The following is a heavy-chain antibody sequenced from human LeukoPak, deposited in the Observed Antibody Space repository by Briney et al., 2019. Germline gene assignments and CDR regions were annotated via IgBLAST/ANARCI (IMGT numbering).Heavy chain of an antibody. Sequence: PSETLSLTCTVSGGSISSYYWSWIRQPAGKGLEWIGRIYTSGSTNYNPSLKSRVTMSVDTSKNQFSLKLSSVTAADTAVYYCAREGYCSSTSCPTPGAFDIWSQGTMVTVSS. CDR1: GGSISSYY. D-gene: IGHD2-2*01. CDR3: AREGYCSSTSCPTPGAFDI. V-gene: IGHV4-4*07. J-gene: IGHJ3*02. CDR2: IYTSGST.